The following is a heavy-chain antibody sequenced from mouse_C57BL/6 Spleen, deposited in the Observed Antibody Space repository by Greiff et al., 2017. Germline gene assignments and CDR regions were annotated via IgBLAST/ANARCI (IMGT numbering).Heavy chain of an antibody. V-gene: IGHV5-4*01. CDR3: ARESGYDDY. CDR2: ISDGGSYT. D-gene: IGHD2-2*01. J-gene: IGHJ2*01. CDR1: GFTFSSYA. Sequence: EVQLVESGGGLVKPGGSLTLSCAASGFTFSSYAMSWVRQTPEKRLEWVATISDGGSYTYYPDDVKGRFTISRDNAKNNLYLQMSHLKSEDTAMYYCARESGYDDYWGQVTTLTVSS.